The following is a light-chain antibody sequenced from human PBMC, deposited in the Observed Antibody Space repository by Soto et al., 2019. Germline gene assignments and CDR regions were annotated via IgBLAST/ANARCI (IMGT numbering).Light chain of an antibody. V-gene: IGKV3-20*01. CDR3: QQYGSSLRP. CDR1: QSVSSN. CDR2: DAS. Sequence: EIVLTQSPATLSLSPGERATLSCRASQSVSSNLAWYQQKPGQAPRLLIYDASSRATGIPDRFSGSGSGTDFTLAISRVEPEDFAVYYCQQYGSSLRPFGQGTKVDIK. J-gene: IGKJ2*01.